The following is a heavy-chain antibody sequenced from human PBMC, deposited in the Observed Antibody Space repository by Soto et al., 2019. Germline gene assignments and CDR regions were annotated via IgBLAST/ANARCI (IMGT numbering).Heavy chain of an antibody. CDR3: ARHGGTTDWYFDL. CDR1: GYIFTSYW. CDR2: IDPSDSYT. V-gene: IGHV5-10-1*01. Sequence: GESLKISCNGSGYIFTSYWISWVRQMPGKGLEWMGRIDPSDSYTNYSPSFQGHVTISADKSISTAYLQWSSLKASDTAMYYCARHGGTTDWYFDLWGRGTLVTVSS. J-gene: IGHJ2*01. D-gene: IGHD1-7*01.